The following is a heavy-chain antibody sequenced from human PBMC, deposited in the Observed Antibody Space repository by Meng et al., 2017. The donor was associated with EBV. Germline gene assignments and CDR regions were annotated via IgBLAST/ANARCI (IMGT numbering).Heavy chain of an antibody. J-gene: IGHJ4*02. V-gene: IGHV1-69*01. D-gene: IGHD3-10*01. Sequence: QVQLVQAAVEVKKPGSSGKVSCKTSGGPFRYYAISWVRQAPGQGLEWLGGFLPRLGAPNYAQKFHGRVKIAADESTSTHYMDLSSLRSEDTAIYYCASESGRGYTPDYWGQGTLVTVSS. CDR3: ASESGRGYTPDY. CDR2: FLPRLGAP. CDR1: GGPFRYYA.